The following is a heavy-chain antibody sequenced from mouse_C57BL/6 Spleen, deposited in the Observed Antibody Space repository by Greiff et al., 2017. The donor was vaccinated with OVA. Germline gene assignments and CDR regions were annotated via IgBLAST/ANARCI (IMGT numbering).Heavy chain of an antibody. D-gene: IGHD1-1*01. J-gene: IGHJ1*03. Sequence: EVQRVESGTVLARPGASVKMSCKTSGYTFTSYWMHWVKQRPGQGLEWIGAIYPGNSDTSYNQKFKGKAKLTAVTSASTAYMELSSLTNEDSAVYYCTRDNYGRAWYFDVWGTGTTVTVSS. CDR1: GYTFTSYW. V-gene: IGHV1-5*01. CDR2: IYPGNSDT. CDR3: TRDNYGRAWYFDV.